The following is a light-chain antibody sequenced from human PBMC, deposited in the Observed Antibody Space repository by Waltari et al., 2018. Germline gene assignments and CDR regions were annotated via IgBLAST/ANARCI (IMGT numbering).Light chain of an antibody. CDR2: WAS. V-gene: IGKV4-1*01. CDR3: QQYYRSRT. Sequence: DIVMPQSPDPLAVSLGERATINCNASQSVLYNSNDKNYLAWYQQKPGQPPKLLIYWASTRESGVPDRFSGSGSGTDFTLTISSLQAEDVAVYYCQQYYRSRTFGQGTKVEIK. J-gene: IGKJ1*01. CDR1: QSVLYNSNDKNY.